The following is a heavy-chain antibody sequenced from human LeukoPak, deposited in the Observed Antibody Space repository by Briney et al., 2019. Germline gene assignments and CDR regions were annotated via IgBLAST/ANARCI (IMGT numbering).Heavy chain of an antibody. Sequence: GGALRLSCEASGFTFSSYEMNWVRQAPGKGLEWVSYINSSGKTIYYADSTKGRFTVSRDNAKNSLYLQMNSLRAEDTAVYYCATTSIAAAVPGCFDYWGQGNLVTVFS. V-gene: IGHV3-48*03. CDR3: ATTSIAAAVPGCFDY. CDR1: GFTFSSYE. J-gene: IGHJ4*02. CDR2: INSSGKTI. D-gene: IGHD6-13*01.